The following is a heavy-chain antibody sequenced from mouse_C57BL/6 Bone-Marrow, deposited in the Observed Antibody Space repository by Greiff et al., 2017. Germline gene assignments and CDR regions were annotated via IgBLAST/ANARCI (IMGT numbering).Heavy chain of an antibody. Sequence: EVMLVESGGDLVKPGGSLKLSCAASGFTFSSYGMSWVRQTPDKRLEWVATISSGGSYTYYPDRVKGRFTISRDTAKNTLYLQMSSLKSEDTAMYYCARHRTYWGQGTLVTVSA. D-gene: IGHD2-14*01. V-gene: IGHV5-6*02. CDR3: ARHRTY. CDR2: ISSGGSYT. CDR1: GFTFSSYG. J-gene: IGHJ3*01.